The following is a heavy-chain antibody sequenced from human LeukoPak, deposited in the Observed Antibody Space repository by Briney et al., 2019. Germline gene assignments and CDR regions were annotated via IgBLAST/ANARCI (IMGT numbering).Heavy chain of an antibody. Sequence: RGSLRLSCAASRFTFRTYAMSWVRQAPGKGLEWVSAISGSGGSTYYADTVKGRFTISRDNSKNALYLKMNCLRAEDTAVYYCAKGLSEGRGVGDLDAFDIWGQGTMVTVSS. CDR3: AKGLSEGRGVGDLDAFDI. J-gene: IGHJ3*02. CDR2: ISGSGGST. D-gene: IGHD2-21*01. CDR1: RFTFRTYA. V-gene: IGHV3-23*01.